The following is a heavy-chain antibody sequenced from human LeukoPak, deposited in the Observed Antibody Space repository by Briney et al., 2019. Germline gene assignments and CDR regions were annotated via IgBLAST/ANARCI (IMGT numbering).Heavy chain of an antibody. D-gene: IGHD3-10*01. CDR1: GFTFSDYY. J-gene: IGHJ4*02. V-gene: IGHV3-11*01. Sequence: GGSLRLSCAASGFTFSDYYMSWIRQAPGKGLEWVSYISSSGSTIYYADSVKGRFTISRDNAKNSLYLQMNSLGAEDTAVYYCASKLRFGDQSDYWGQGTLVTVSS. CDR2: ISSSGSTI. CDR3: ASKLRFGDQSDY.